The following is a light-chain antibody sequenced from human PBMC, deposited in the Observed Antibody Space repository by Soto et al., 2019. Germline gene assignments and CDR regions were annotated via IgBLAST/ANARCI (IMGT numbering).Light chain of an antibody. CDR1: SSDVGGYNF. CDR3: SSYTSSSTLV. J-gene: IGLJ3*02. V-gene: IGLV2-14*01. Sequence: QSALTQPASVSGSPGQSIIISCTGTSSDVGGYNFVSWYQQHPGKVPKLMIYEVSNRPSGVSNRFSGSKSGNTASLTISGLQAEDEADYYCSSYTSSSTLVFGGGTKVTVL. CDR2: EVS.